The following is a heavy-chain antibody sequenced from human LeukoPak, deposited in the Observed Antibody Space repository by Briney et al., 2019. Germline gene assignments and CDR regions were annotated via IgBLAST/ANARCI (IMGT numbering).Heavy chain of an antibody. Sequence: GGSLRLSCAASGFSFSSDWMYWVRQAPGKGLVWVSRINSDGSSTSYADSVKGRFTISRDNAKNTLYLQMNSLRAEDTAVYYCARDSGYDDYFDYWGQGTLVTVSS. CDR2: INSDGSST. CDR3: ARDSGYDDYFDY. V-gene: IGHV3-74*01. D-gene: IGHD5-12*01. J-gene: IGHJ4*02. CDR1: GFSFSSDW.